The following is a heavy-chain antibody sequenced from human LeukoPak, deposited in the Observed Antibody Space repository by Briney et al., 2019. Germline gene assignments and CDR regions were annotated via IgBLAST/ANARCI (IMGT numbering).Heavy chain of an antibody. CDR2: ISPDSGGT. V-gene: IGHV1-2*02. CDR3: ARAYFGSGRYSPFDP. Sequence: ASVKVSCKASGYTFTDYSMHWVRQAPGQGLEWIGWISPDSGGTKSAQKFQGRATMTRDTSINTAYMELRSLRSDDTAVYYCARAYFGSGRYSPFDPWGQGTLITVSS. D-gene: IGHD3-10*01. CDR1: GYTFTDYS. J-gene: IGHJ5*02.